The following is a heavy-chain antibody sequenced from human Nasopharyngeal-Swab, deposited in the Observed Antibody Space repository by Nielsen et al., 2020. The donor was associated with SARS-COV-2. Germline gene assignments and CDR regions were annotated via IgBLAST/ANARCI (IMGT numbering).Heavy chain of an antibody. CDR3: ARDHSSGYYYVSY. CDR2: INPSGGST. J-gene: IGHJ4*02. Sequence: ASLKISCKASGYTFTSYYMHWVRQAPGQGLEWMGIINPSGGSTSYAQKFQGRVTMTRDTSTSTAYMELSSLRSEDTAVYYCARDHSSGYYYVSYWGQGTLVTVSS. CDR1: GYTFTSYY. V-gene: IGHV1-46*01. D-gene: IGHD3-22*01.